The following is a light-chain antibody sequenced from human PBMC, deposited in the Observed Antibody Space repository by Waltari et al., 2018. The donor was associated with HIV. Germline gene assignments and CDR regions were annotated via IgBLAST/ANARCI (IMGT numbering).Light chain of an antibody. CDR1: SSDVGGYNY. Sequence: QSALTQPPSASGSPGQSLTIPCTGTSSDVGGYNYVPWYQQHPGKSPKLMIYEVTKRPSGVPDRFSGSKSGNTASLTVSGLQAEDEAEYYCSSYVGSSNVVFGGGTKLTVL. CDR2: EVT. J-gene: IGLJ2*01. V-gene: IGLV2-8*01. CDR3: SSYVGSSNVV.